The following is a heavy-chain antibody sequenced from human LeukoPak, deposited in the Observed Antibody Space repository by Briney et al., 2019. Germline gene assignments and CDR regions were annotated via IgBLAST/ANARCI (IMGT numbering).Heavy chain of an antibody. D-gene: IGHD4-17*01. Sequence: TSETLSLTCAVYGGSFSGYYWGWMRQPPGKGLEWIGSIYHSGSTYYNPSLKSRVTMSVDTSKNQFSLQLTSVTAADTAVYYCARGNGDFPYWGQGTVVTVSS. CDR3: ARGNGDFPY. CDR1: GGSFSGYY. CDR2: IYHSGST. J-gene: IGHJ4*02. V-gene: IGHV4-38-2*01.